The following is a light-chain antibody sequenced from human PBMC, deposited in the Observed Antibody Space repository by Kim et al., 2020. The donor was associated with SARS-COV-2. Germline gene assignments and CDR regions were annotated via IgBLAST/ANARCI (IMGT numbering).Light chain of an antibody. CDR3: QAWDSSNVV. Sequence: SYELTQPPSVSVSPGQTASITCYGDKLGDKYACWYKQKPGQSPVLVIYQDSKRPSGIPERFSGSNSGNTATMTISGTQAMDEADYYCQAWDSSNVVFGGG. CDR2: QDS. J-gene: IGLJ2*01. V-gene: IGLV3-1*01. CDR1: KLGDKY.